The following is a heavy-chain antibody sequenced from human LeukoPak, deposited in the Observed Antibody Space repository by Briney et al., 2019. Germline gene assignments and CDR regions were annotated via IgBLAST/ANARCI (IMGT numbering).Heavy chain of an antibody. V-gene: IGHV1-69*04. J-gene: IGHJ5*02. CDR1: GGTFSSYA. CDR2: IIPILGIA. D-gene: IGHD6-13*01. CDR3: AREASITWPNWFDP. Sequence: SVKVSCKASGGTFSSYAISWVRQAPGQGLEWMGRIIPILGIANYAQKLQGRVTMTTDTSTTTAYMELRSLRSDDTAVYYCAREASITWPNWFDPWGQGTLVTVSS.